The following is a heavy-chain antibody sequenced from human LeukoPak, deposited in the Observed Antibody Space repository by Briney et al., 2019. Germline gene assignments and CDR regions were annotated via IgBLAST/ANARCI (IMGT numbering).Heavy chain of an antibody. V-gene: IGHV3-23*01. D-gene: IGHD6-19*01. CDR2: ISASGAT. Sequence: GGSLRLSCAASGFSFSSYAISWVRQAPGKGLEWVSTISASGATYYADSVKGRFTISRDNSKNTLYLQMNSLRAEDTAVYYCAAPPKGYSSGLFDYWGQGTLVTVSS. CDR3: AAPPKGYSSGLFDY. J-gene: IGHJ4*02. CDR1: GFSFSSYA.